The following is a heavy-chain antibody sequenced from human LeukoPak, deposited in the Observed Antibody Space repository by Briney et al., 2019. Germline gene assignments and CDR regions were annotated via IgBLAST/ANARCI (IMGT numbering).Heavy chain of an antibody. CDR2: ISGSGGST. Sequence: PGGSLRLSCAASGFTFSSYAMSWVRQAPGKGLEWVSAISGSGGSTYYADSVKGRFTISRDNSKNTLYLQMNSLRAEDTAVYYCAKDPHRIVGATTVDYWGQGTLVTASS. CDR3: AKDPHRIVGATTVDY. V-gene: IGHV3-23*01. D-gene: IGHD1-26*01. J-gene: IGHJ4*02. CDR1: GFTFSSYA.